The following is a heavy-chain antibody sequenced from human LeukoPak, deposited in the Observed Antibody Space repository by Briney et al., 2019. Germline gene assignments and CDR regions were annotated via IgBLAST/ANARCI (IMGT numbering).Heavy chain of an antibody. D-gene: IGHD1-1*01. V-gene: IGHV3-64*01. CDR2: ISDNGGST. Sequence: GESLRLSRAASGFTFSRYAMHWVRQAPAKGLEYVSAISDNGGSTYYANSVKGRFTISRDNSKNTLYLQMNSLRAEDTAVYYCAKRGVTRTYYFDWWGQGTLVTVSS. CDR3: AKRGVTRTYYFDW. J-gene: IGHJ4*02. CDR1: GFTFSRYA.